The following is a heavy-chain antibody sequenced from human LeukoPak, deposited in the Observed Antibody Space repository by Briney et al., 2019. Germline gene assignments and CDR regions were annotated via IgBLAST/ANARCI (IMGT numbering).Heavy chain of an antibody. CDR3: ARDIYSSSWYGQPRGGFDP. CDR2: ISSSSSYI. CDR1: GFTFSSYS. J-gene: IGHJ5*02. V-gene: IGHV3-21*01. D-gene: IGHD6-13*01. Sequence: KSGGSLRLSCAASGFTFSSYSMNWVRQAPGKGLEWVSSISSSSSYIYYADSVKGRFTISRDNAKNSLYLQMNSLRAEDTAVYYCARDIYSSSWYGQPRGGFDPWGQGTLVTVSS.